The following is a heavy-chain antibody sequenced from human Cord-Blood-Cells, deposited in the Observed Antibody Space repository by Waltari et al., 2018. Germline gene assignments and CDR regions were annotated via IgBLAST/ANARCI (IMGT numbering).Heavy chain of an antibody. Sequence: VQLVQSGAAVKKPGDSVTVSCQASGYTFTSYDINWVPQATGQGLEWMGWMNPNSGNTGYAQKFQGRVTITRNTSISTAYMELSSLRSEDTAVYYCARRGSYYYYYMDVWGKGTTVTVSS. V-gene: IGHV1-8*03. CDR3: ARRGSYYYYYMDV. CDR1: GYTFTSYD. CDR2: MNPNSGNT. J-gene: IGHJ6*03. D-gene: IGHD3-16*01.